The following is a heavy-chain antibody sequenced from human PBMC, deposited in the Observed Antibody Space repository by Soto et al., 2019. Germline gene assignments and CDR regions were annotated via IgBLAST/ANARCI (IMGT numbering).Heavy chain of an antibody. Sequence: GGSQRLSSASSGFHFSSYSMNWVRQAPGKGLEWVSYISSSSSTIYYADSVKGRFTISRDNAKNSLYLQMNSLRDEDTAVYYCARPEYSSSSYGMDVWGQGTTVTVSS. CDR2: ISSSSSTI. CDR3: ARPEYSSSSYGMDV. D-gene: IGHD6-6*01. J-gene: IGHJ6*02. CDR1: GFHFSSYS. V-gene: IGHV3-48*02.